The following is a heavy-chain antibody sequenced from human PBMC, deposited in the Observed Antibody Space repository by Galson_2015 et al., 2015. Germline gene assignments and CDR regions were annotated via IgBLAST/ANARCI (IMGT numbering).Heavy chain of an antibody. Sequence: SLRLSCAASGFTFSSYRMNWVRQAPGKGLEWVSYISSSSNTIYYADSVKGRFIISRDNAQNSLYLQMNSLTDEDTAVYYCARGPFGYSYGHFDYWGQGTLVTVSS. D-gene: IGHD5-18*01. CDR3: ARGPFGYSYGHFDY. J-gene: IGHJ4*02. CDR1: GFTFSSYR. V-gene: IGHV3-48*02. CDR2: ISSSSNTI.